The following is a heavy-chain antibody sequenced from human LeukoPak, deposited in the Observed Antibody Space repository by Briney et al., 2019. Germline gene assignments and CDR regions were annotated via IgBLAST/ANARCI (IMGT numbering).Heavy chain of an antibody. CDR1: GYTFTSYY. D-gene: IGHD3-22*01. CDR2: INPSGGST. CDR3: ARLHRYYYDSSPRVDWFDP. V-gene: IGHV1-46*01. Sequence: ASVKVSCKASGYTFTSYYMHWVRQAPGQGLEWMGIINPSGGSTSYAQKFQGRVTMTRDTSTSTVYMELSSLRSEDTAVYYCARLHRYYYDSSPRVDWFDPWGQGTLVTVSS. J-gene: IGHJ5*02.